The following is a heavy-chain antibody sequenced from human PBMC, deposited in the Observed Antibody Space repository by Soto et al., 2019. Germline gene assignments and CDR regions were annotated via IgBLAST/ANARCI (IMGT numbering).Heavy chain of an antibody. J-gene: IGHJ6*02. CDR3: AKEEVYSSSWYRGYYYYYGMDV. CDR1: GFTFSSYG. V-gene: IGHV3-30*18. D-gene: IGHD6-13*01. Sequence: GGSLRLSCAASGFTFSSYGMHWVRQAPGKGLEWVAVISYDGSNKYYADSVKGRFTISRDNSKNTLYLQMNSLRAEDTAVYYCAKEEVYSSSWYRGYYYYYGMDVWGQGTTVTV. CDR2: ISYDGSNK.